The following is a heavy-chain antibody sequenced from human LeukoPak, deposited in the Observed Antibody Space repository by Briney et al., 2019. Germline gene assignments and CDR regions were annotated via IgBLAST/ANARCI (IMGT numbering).Heavy chain of an antibody. CDR3: ARRSYYGFDY. Sequence: GGSLRLSCAASGFTFSNYWMNWVRQAPGKGLEWVANIKQDGSDKYYVDSVRGRFTISRDNAKNSLYLQMNSLRAEDTAVYYCARRSYYGFDYWGQGTLVTVSS. CDR1: GFTFSNYW. V-gene: IGHV3-7*05. D-gene: IGHD3-10*01. J-gene: IGHJ4*02. CDR2: IKQDGSDK.